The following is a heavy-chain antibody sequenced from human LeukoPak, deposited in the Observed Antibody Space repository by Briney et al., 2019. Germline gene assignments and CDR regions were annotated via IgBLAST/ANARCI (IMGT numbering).Heavy chain of an antibody. D-gene: IGHD3-22*01. CDR1: VGSISSSSYY. Sequence: SETLSLTCTVSVGSISSSSYYWGWIRQPPGKGLEWIGSIYYSGSTYYNPSLKSRVTISVDTSKNQFSLKLSSVTAADTAVYYCARGRYYYDSSGYPNDAFDIWGQGTMVTVSS. V-gene: IGHV4-39*01. CDR3: ARGRYYYDSSGYPNDAFDI. J-gene: IGHJ3*02. CDR2: IYYSGST.